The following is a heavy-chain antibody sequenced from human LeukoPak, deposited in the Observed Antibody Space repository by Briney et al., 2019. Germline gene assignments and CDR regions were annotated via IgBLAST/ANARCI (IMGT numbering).Heavy chain of an antibody. J-gene: IGHJ3*02. V-gene: IGHV4-59*01. D-gene: IGHD6-13*01. CDR1: GGSISSYY. CDR2: IYYSGST. Sequence: PSETLSLTCTVSGGSISSYYWSWIRQPPGKGLEWIGYIYYSGSTNYNPSLKSRVTISVDTSKNQFSLKLSSVTAADTAVYYCARGVWGSSWDDAFDIWGQGTMVTVSP. CDR3: ARGVWGSSWDDAFDI.